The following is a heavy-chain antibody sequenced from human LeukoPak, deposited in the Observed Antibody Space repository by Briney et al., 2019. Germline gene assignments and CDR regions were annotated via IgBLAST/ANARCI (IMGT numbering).Heavy chain of an antibody. D-gene: IGHD2-2*02. Sequence: SETLSLTCTVSGYSISSGYYWGWMRQPPGKGLEWIGSIYHSGSTYYNPSLKSRVTISVDTSKNQFSLKLSSVTAADTAVYYCARAISCPKSSTSCYIEGVDYWGQGTLVTVSS. J-gene: IGHJ4*02. CDR2: IYHSGST. CDR3: ARAISCPKSSTSCYIEGVDY. V-gene: IGHV4-38-2*02. CDR1: GYSISSGYY.